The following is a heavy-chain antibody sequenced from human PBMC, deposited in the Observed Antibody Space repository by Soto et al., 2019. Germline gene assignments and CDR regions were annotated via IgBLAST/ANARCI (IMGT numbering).Heavy chain of an antibody. V-gene: IGHV3-33*01. CDR3: ASPADSGGLDY. CDR2: IWYDGSNK. D-gene: IGHD1-26*01. CDR1: GFTFSSYG. J-gene: IGHJ4*02. Sequence: QVQLVESGGGVVQPGRSLRLSCAASGFTFSSYGMHWVRQAPGKGLEWVAVIWYDGSNKYYADSVKGRFTISRDNSKNTLYLQMNSLRAEDTAVYYCASPADSGGLDYWGQGTLVTVSS.